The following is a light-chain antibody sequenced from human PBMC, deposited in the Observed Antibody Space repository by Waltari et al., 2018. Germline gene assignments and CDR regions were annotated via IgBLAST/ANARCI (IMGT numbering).Light chain of an antibody. CDR2: GAT. CDR1: LSSSRF. Sequence: DIQMTQSPSSLAASVGDRVSITCRTSLSSSRFVNWYQQKPGKDPKLLIHGATSLQSGVPSRFSGSGYGTEFTLTITSLQREDLGTYYCQQSYSPPPTFGQGTKVE. J-gene: IGKJ1*01. V-gene: IGKV1-39*01. CDR3: QQSYSPPPT.